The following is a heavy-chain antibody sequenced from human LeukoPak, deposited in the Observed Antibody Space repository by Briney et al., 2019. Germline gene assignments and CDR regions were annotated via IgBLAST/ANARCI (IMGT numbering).Heavy chain of an antibody. Sequence: SQTLSLTCTVSGGSISSGGSYWSWIRQPPGKGLEWIGRIYNSGTTNCSPSLKSRLTISVDTSKNQISLKLNAVTAADTAVYYCASDLGYWGQGTLVTVSS. V-gene: IGHV4-61*02. J-gene: IGHJ4*02. CDR1: GGSISSGGSY. CDR3: ASDLGY. CDR2: IYNSGTT.